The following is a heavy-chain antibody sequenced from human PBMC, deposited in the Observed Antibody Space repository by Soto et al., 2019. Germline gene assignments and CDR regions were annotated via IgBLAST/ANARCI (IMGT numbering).Heavy chain of an antibody. CDR2: INHRGST. Sequence: PSETLSLTCAVYGGSFSGYYWSWVRQPPGKGLEWIGEINHRGSTNYNPSLKSRVTISLDTSTNQFSLKLSSVTAADTAVYYCARGGKIVGTTPNLDYWGQGTLVTVSS. CDR3: ARGGKIVGTTPNLDY. CDR1: GGSFSGYY. D-gene: IGHD1-26*01. J-gene: IGHJ4*02. V-gene: IGHV4-34*01.